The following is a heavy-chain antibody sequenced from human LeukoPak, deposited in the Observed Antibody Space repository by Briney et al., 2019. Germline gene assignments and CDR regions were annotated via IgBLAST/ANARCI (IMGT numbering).Heavy chain of an antibody. CDR1: GDSIAATSYY. V-gene: IGHV4-39*01. CDR2: IYYGGNI. CDR3: ASQIRYTYDPNWFHP. D-gene: IGHD5-12*01. J-gene: IGHJ5*02. Sequence: SETLSLTCSVSGDSIAATSYYWAWIRQPPGKGLEWIGSIYYGGNINYDPSLQSRVTISIDTSKTQFSLSLTSVTAADTAVYFCASQIRYTYDPNWFHPWGQGTLVTVSS.